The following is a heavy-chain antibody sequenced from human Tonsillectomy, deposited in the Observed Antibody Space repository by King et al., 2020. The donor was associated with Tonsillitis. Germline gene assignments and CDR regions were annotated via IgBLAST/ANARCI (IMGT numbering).Heavy chain of an antibody. CDR1: GGSISSGGYY. D-gene: IGHD3-10*01. Sequence: VQLQESGPGLVKPSQTLSLTCTVSGGSISSGGYYWSWIRQPAGKGLEWIGRIYTSGSTNYNPSLKRRVTMSVDTSKNQFSLKLDSVTAADTAVYYCARDRSGSGSYYSPFDYWGQGTRVTVSS. V-gene: IGHV4-61*02. CDR2: IYTSGST. J-gene: IGHJ4*02. CDR3: ARDRSGSGSYYSPFDY.